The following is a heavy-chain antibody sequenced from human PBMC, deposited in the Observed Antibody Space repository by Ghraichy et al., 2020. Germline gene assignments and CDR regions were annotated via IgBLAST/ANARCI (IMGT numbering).Heavy chain of an antibody. CDR2: ISSSSSYI. CDR3: TSRYSSSSGLYGMDV. Sequence: GGSLRLSCAASGFTFSSYSMNWVRQAPGKGLEWVSSISSSSSYIYYADSVKGRFTISRDNAKNSLYLQMNSLRAEDTAVYYCTSRYSSSSGLYGMDVWGQGTTVTVSS. V-gene: IGHV3-21*01. CDR1: GFTFSSYS. J-gene: IGHJ6*02. D-gene: IGHD6-6*01.